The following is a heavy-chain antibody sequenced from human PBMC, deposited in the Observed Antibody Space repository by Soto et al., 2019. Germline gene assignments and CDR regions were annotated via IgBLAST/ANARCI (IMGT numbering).Heavy chain of an antibody. D-gene: IGHD3-3*01. J-gene: IGHJ6*02. CDR3: ARVRRFLEWLSTAGGMDV. Sequence: GGSLRLSCSAAGFTFSSYELDWVRQAPGNGLRRVSYFSRCDSSIYDAASVTCRFTISRDNAKTSLYLQMNSLRAEDTAVYYCARVRRFLEWLSTAGGMDVWGQGPTVTVSS. CDR2: FSRCDSSI. V-gene: IGHV3-48*03. CDR1: GFTFSSYE.